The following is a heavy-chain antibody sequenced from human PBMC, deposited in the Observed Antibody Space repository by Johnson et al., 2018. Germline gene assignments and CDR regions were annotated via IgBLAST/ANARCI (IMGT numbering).Heavy chain of an antibody. CDR3: ASEMGIIRANYYNYGMDV. CDR2: ISYDGSNK. V-gene: IGHV3-30*03. Sequence: QVQLVESGGGVVQXGRSLRLSCAASGFTFSNYGMHWVRQAPGKGLEWVAVISYDGSNKYYAAFGKGRFTISRDNSKNTLYLQRNSPRAEDTAVFYCASEMGIIRANYYNYGMDVWGQGTTVTVSS. CDR1: GFTFSNYG. J-gene: IGHJ6*02. D-gene: IGHD3-3*01.